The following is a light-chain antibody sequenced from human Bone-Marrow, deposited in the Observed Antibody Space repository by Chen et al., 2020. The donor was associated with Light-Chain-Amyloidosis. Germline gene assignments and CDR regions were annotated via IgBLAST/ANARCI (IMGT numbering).Light chain of an antibody. V-gene: IGLV3-21*02. J-gene: IGLJ3*02. CDR3: QVWDRSSDRPV. CDR1: NIGSTS. Sequence: SYVLTQPSSVSVAPGQPATFACGGNNIGSTSVHWYQQTPGQAPLLVVYDDSDRPSGLPERLSGSNAGNTATLTMSRGEAGHEADYYCQVWDRSSDRPVFGGGTKLTVL. CDR2: DDS.